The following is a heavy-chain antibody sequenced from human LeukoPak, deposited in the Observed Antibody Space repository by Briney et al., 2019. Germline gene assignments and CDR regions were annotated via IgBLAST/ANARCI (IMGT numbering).Heavy chain of an antibody. J-gene: IGHJ4*02. CDR2: ISGSSNYI. CDR3: ARVRDLYRDY. CDR1: GFSFSSYT. Sequence: PGGSLRLSCAASGFSFSSYTMNWVRQAPGKGLEWVSSISGSSNYIFYADSVKGRFTISRDNAKNSLYLQMSSLRVEDTAVYYCARVRDLYRDYWGQGTLVTVSP. V-gene: IGHV3-21*01. D-gene: IGHD3-16*01.